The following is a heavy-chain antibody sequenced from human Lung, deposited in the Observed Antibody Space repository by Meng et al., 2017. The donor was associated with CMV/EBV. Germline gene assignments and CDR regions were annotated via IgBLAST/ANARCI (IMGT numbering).Heavy chain of an antibody. V-gene: IGHV3-21*01. CDR3: ARDSSSSYYYYYYYYGMDV. D-gene: IGHD6-6*01. CDR1: GFTFSSYS. Sequence: GGSXRLXXAASGFTFSSYSMNWVRQAPGKGLEWVSSISSSSSYIYYADSVKGRFTISRDNAKNSLYLQMNSLRAEDTAVYYCARDSSSSYYYYYYYYGMDVWGQGXTVTVSS. J-gene: IGHJ6*02. CDR2: ISSSSSYI.